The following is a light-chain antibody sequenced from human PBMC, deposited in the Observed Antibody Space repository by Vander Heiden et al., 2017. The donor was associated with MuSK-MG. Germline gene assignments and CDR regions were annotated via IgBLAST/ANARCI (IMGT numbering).Light chain of an antibody. V-gene: IGLV1-40*01. Sequence: QSVLAHPPSVPGAPGQRVTISCTGSSSNIGAGYDVHRYQHLPGKAPKLLIYGEINRPSGVPDRFSGAKSGTSASLAITGLQAEDEADYYCQSYDSSLSGWVFGGGTKLTVL. CDR1: SSNIGAGYD. CDR2: GEI. J-gene: IGLJ3*02. CDR3: QSYDSSLSGWV.